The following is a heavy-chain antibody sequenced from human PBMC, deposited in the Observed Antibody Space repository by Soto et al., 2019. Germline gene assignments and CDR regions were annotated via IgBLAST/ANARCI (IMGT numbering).Heavy chain of an antibody. Sequence: QVQLVQSGAEVKKPGSSVKVCCKASGGTFSSYAISWVRQAPGEGLEWMGGIIPIFGTANYAQKFQGRVTITADESTSTAYMELSSLRSEDTAVYYCARGDYGGNSLYYYGMDVWGQGTTVTVSS. V-gene: IGHV1-69*01. J-gene: IGHJ6*02. CDR1: GGTFSSYA. CDR3: ARGDYGGNSLYYYGMDV. CDR2: IIPIFGTA. D-gene: IGHD4-17*01.